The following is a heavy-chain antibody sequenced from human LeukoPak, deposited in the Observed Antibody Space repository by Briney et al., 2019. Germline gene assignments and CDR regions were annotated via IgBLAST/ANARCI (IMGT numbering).Heavy chain of an antibody. Sequence: ASVKVSCKASGYTFTGYYMHGVRQAPGQGLEWMGWINPNSGGTNYAQKFQGRVTMTRDTSISTAYMELSRLRSHDTAVYYCARGLVRIAVAGTMGYWGQGTLVTVSS. CDR3: ARGLVRIAVAGTMGY. D-gene: IGHD6-19*01. J-gene: IGHJ4*02. CDR1: GYTFTGYY. CDR2: INPNSGGT. V-gene: IGHV1-2*02.